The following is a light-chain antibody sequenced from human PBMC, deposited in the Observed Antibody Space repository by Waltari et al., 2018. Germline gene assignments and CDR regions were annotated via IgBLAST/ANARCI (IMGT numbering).Light chain of an antibody. Sequence: QSVLTQPPSATGSPGQSVTISCTGTNSAVGPYNYFSWYQQHPGKVPKLLIYEVTKRPSGVPDRFSGSKSGNTASLTVSGLQADDEADYYCSSYAHNNHFVFGTGTKVTVL. CDR1: NSAVGPYNY. CDR2: EVT. V-gene: IGLV2-8*01. CDR3: SSYAHNNHFV. J-gene: IGLJ1*01.